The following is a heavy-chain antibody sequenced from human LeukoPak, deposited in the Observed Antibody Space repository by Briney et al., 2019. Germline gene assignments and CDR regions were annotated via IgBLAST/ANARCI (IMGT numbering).Heavy chain of an antibody. J-gene: IGHJ4*02. Sequence: GGSLRLSCAASGFTFSSYGMHWVRQAPGKGLEWVAVIWYDGSNKYYADSVKGRFTISRDNSKNTLYLQMNSLRAEDTAVYYCAKYDSSGYYDYWGQGTLVTVSS. V-gene: IGHV3-33*06. CDR3: AKYDSSGYYDY. CDR1: GFTFSSYG. D-gene: IGHD3-22*01. CDR2: IWYDGSNK.